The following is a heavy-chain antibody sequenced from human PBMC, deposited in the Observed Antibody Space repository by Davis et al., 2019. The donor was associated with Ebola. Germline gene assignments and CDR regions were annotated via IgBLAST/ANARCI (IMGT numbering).Heavy chain of an antibody. V-gene: IGHV4-4*02. CDR3: ARQRRDGYIDWFDP. J-gene: IGHJ5*02. CDR1: GGSISSSNW. CDR2: IYHSGST. Sequence: PSETLSLTCAVSGGSISSSNWWSWVRQPPGKGLEWIGEIYHSGSTNYNPSLKSRVTISVDKSKNQFSLKLSSVTAADTAVYYCARQRRDGYIDWFDPWGQGTLVTVSS. D-gene: IGHD5-24*01.